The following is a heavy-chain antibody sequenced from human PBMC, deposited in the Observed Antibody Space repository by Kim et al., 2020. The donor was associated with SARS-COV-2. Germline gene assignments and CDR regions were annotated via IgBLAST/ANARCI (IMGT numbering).Heavy chain of an antibody. D-gene: IGHD1-1*01. V-gene: IGHV4-39*01. CDR3: ARFGDEGYKIDY. CDR2: IYYSGST. CDR1: GGSISSSSYY. J-gene: IGHJ4*02. Sequence: SETLSLTCTVSGGSISSSSYYWGWIRQPPGKGLEWIGSIYYSGSTYYNPSLKSRVTISVDTSKNQFSLKLSSVTAADTAVYYCARFGDEGYKIDYWGQGTLVTVSS.